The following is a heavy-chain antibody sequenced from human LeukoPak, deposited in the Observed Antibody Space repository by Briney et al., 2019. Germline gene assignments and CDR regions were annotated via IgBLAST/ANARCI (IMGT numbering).Heavy chain of an antibody. D-gene: IGHD3-22*01. V-gene: IGHV1-18*01. CDR3: ARHYYYDSSGYYYPFDY. J-gene: IGHJ4*02. Sequence: QELQGRVTMTTDTSTSTAYVELKSLRSDDTAVYYCARHYYYDSSGYYYPFDYWGQGTLVTVSS.